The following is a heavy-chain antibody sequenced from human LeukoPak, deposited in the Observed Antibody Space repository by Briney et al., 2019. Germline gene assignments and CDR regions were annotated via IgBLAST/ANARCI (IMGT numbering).Heavy chain of an antibody. CDR3: ARVSSVKGCFDY. D-gene: IGHD4-17*01. J-gene: IGHJ4*02. V-gene: IGHV3-66*01. CDR1: GFTVSSNY. CDR2: IYSGGST. Sequence: GGSLRLSCAASGFTVSSNYMSWVRQAPGKGLEWVSVIYSGGSTCYADSVKGRFTISRDNSKNTLYLQMNSLRAEDTAVYYCARVSSVKGCFDYWGQGTLVTVSS.